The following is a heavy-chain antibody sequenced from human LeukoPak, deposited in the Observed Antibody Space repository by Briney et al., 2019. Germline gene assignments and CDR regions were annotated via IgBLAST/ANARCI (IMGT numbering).Heavy chain of an antibody. V-gene: IGHV4-59*01. Sequence: SETLSLTCTLSGDSLSNYYWSWVRQPPGKGLEWVGYIYYSGSTNYNPSLKSRVTISVDTSKNQFSLRLSSVTAADTAVYYCARGTAVAGTWGQGTLVTVSS. J-gene: IGHJ5*02. CDR2: IYYSGST. CDR3: ARGTAVAGT. D-gene: IGHD6-19*01. CDR1: GDSLSNYY.